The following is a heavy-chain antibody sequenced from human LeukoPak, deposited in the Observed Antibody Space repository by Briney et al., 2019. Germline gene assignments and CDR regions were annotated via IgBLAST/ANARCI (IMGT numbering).Heavy chain of an antibody. D-gene: IGHD3-10*01. Sequence: SETLSLTCTVSGYSISSGYYWGWIRQPPGKGLEWIGSIYHSGSTYYNPSLKSRVTISVDTSKNQFSLKLSSVTAADPAVYYCAKNTEYYGSGSYRDAFDIWGQGTMVTVSS. V-gene: IGHV4-38-2*02. CDR1: GYSISSGYY. J-gene: IGHJ3*02. CDR2: IYHSGST. CDR3: AKNTEYYGSGSYRDAFDI.